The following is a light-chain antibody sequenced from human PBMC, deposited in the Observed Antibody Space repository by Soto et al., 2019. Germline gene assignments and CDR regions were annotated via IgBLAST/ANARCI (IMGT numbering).Light chain of an antibody. CDR3: QQYGSPPLT. J-gene: IGKJ4*01. V-gene: IGKV3-20*01. CDR1: QSVSSSY. CDR2: GAS. Sequence: EIVLTQSPGTLSLSPGERATLSCRASQSVSSSYLAWYQQKPGQAPMLLIYGASSRDTGIPARFSGSGSGTDFTLTISRLEPEDFAVYYCQQYGSPPLTFGGGTKVEIK.